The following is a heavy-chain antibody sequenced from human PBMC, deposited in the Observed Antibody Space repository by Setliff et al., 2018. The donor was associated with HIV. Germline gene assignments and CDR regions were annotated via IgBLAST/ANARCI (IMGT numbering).Heavy chain of an antibody. CDR1: GYTFINYH. J-gene: IGHJ6*03. CDR3: ARVPVSNYYYYMDV. V-gene: IGHV1-18*01. Sequence: ASVKVSCKTSGYTFINYHITWVRQAPGQGLEWVGSISASSVNTNYTQGRVTMTTDISTSTAYMELRSLRSADSAVYYCARVPVSNYYYYMDVWGQGTLVTVSS. CDR2: ISASSVNT.